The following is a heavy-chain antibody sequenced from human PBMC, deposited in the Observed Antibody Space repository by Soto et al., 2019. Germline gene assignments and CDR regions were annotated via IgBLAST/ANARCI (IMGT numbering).Heavy chain of an antibody. V-gene: IGHV4-39*01. CDR2: IYYSGST. CDR3: ARYGGYDSVYYFDY. J-gene: IGHJ4*02. CDR1: GGSISSSSYY. D-gene: IGHD5-12*01. Sequence: QLQLQEPGPGLVKPSETLSLTCTVSGGSISSSSYYWGWIRQPPGKGLEWIGSIYYSGSTYYNPSIKSRVTISVDTSKNQFSLKLSSVTAADTAVYYCARYGGYDSVYYFDYWGQGTLVTVSS.